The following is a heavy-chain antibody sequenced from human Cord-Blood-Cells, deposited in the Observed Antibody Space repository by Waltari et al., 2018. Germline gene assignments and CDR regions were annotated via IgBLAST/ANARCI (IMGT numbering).Heavy chain of an antibody. Sequence: QVQLVQSGAEVKKPGASVKVSCKASGYTFTSYYMHLVRHAPRQGLGWMGIIKPSGGSTSYAQKFQGRVTMTRDTSTSTVYMELSSLRSEDTAVYYCARLHPIAAAGRRGFDYWGQGTLVTVSS. CDR1: GYTFTSYY. V-gene: IGHV1-46*01. J-gene: IGHJ4*02. CDR3: ARLHPIAAAGRRGFDY. D-gene: IGHD6-13*01. CDR2: IKPSGGST.